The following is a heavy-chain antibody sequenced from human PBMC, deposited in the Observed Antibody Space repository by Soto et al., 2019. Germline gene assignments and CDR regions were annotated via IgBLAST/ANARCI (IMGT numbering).Heavy chain of an antibody. CDR2: IIPIFGTA. Sequence: QVQLVQSGAEVKKPGSSVKVSCKASGGTFSSYAIAWVRQAPGHGLEWMGGIIPIFGTANYAQKFQGRVTITADESTTTAYMELSSLRSEDTAVYYCAARRYCSGGSCPDYFDYWGQGTLVTVSS. V-gene: IGHV1-69*01. CDR1: GGTFSSYA. CDR3: AARRYCSGGSCPDYFDY. J-gene: IGHJ4*02. D-gene: IGHD2-15*01.